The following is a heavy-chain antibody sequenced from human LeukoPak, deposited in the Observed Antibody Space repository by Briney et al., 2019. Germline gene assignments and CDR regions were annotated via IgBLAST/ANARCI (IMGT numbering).Heavy chain of an antibody. V-gene: IGHV3-7*04. CDR3: TRVGYIDEGIDY. Sequence: QPGESLRLSCVASGFPFSSYWMTWVRQAPGKGLEWVANIKQDGSKKSYVDSVKGRFTISRDNAKNSLYLQMNSLRAEDTAIYYCTRVGYIDEGIDYWGQGTLVTVSS. J-gene: IGHJ4*02. D-gene: IGHD5-24*01. CDR1: GFPFSSYW. CDR2: IKQDGSKK.